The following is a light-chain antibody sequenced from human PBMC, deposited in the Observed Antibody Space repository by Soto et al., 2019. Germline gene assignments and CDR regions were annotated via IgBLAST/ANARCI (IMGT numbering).Light chain of an antibody. J-gene: IGKJ5*01. CDR3: QHYGSSLSIT. Sequence: EIVLTQSPGTLSLSPGERATLSCRARQSASSNYLAWYQQKPGQAPRLLIYGASSRATGIPDRFSGSGSGTDFTLTISRLEPEDFAVYYCQHYGSSLSITFGQGTRLEIK. CDR1: QSASSNY. V-gene: IGKV3-20*01. CDR2: GAS.